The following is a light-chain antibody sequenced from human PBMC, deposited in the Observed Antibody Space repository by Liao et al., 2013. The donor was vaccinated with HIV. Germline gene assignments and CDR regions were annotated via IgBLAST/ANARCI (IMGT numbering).Light chain of an antibody. CDR3: QAWHTISGDIQGV. J-gene: IGLJ3*02. Sequence: SYELTQPPSVSVSPGQTASITCSGDKLGDNYACWYQQKPGQSPVLVIYQDSQRPSGIPERFSGSNSGNTATLTISGTQAMDEADYYCQAWHTISGDIQGVFGGGTKLTVL. CDR1: KLGDNY. V-gene: IGLV3-1*01. CDR2: QDS.